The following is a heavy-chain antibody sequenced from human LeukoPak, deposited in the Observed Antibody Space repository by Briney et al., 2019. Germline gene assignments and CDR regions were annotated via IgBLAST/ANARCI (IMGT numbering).Heavy chain of an antibody. V-gene: IGHV4-38-2*02. CDR2: IYHSGST. Sequence: SETLSLTCTVSGYSISSGYYWGWIRQPPGKGLEWIGSIYHSGSTSYNPSLKSRVTISVDTSMNQFSLKLSSVTAADTAVYYCERVGRIVVLPAAIPWNFDYWGQGTLVTVSS. D-gene: IGHD2-2*02. CDR1: GYSISSGYY. CDR3: ERVGRIVVLPAAIPWNFDY. J-gene: IGHJ4*02.